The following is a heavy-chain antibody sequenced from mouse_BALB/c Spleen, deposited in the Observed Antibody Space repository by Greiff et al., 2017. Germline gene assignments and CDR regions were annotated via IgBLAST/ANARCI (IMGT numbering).Heavy chain of an antibody. J-gene: IGHJ2*01. CDR2: ISCYNGAT. CDR3: ARRLHAGPYFDC. CDR1: GYSFTGYY. Sequence: LVKTGASVKISCKASGYSFTGYYMHWVKQSHGKSLEWIGYISCYNGATSYNQKFKGKATFTVDTSSSTAYMQFNSLTAEDSAVYYGARRLHAGPYFDCWGQGTTLTVSS. V-gene: IGHV1S34*01. D-gene: IGHD2-13*01.